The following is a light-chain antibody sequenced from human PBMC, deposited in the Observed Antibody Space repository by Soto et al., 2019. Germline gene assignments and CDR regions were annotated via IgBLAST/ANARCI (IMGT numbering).Light chain of an antibody. Sequence: EIVLTQSPATLSLSPGERATLSCRASQSVSSDFAWYQQKPGQAPRLLIYDASNRATGIPARFSGTGSGTDFTLTISSLAPEDFALYYCQHRHNFGPGTKVDIK. V-gene: IGKV3-11*01. J-gene: IGKJ3*01. CDR3: QHRHN. CDR1: QSVSSD. CDR2: DAS.